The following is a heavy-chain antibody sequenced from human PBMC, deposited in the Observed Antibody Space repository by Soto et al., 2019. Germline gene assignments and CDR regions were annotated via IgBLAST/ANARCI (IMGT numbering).Heavy chain of an antibody. J-gene: IGHJ6*03. CDR2: VYYNWNA. D-gene: IGHD3-16*01. V-gene: IGHV4-31*11. CDR1: GGSITSGGSY. CDR3: AKCLPGGTIYDMDV. Sequence: QVQLRESGPGLVKPSETLSLTCDVSGGSITSGGSYWSWVRQHPGKGLEWIGHVYYNWNAYYNPSLKSRVAMTVDTSKHQFSLRLTSVTAADTAVYYCAKCLPGGTIYDMDVWGEGTTIIVSS.